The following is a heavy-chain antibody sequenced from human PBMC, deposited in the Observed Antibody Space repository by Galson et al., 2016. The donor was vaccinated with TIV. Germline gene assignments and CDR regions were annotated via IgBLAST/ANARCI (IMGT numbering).Heavy chain of an antibody. J-gene: IGHJ6*03. CDR1: GFTFTDYE. CDR3: ARVDKSYHMDV. V-gene: IGHV3-48*03. CDR2: IGRNGRTI. Sequence: SLRLSCAASGFTFTDYEFHWVRQAPGKGLEWVSYIGRNGRTIFYADSVQGRFTISRDNAKNSLSLQMNSLRVEDTALYYCARVDKSYHMDVWGKGTTVTVSS. D-gene: IGHD3-16*02.